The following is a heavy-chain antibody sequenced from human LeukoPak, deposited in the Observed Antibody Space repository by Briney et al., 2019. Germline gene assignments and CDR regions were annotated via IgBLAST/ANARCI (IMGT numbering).Heavy chain of an antibody. CDR1: GFTFDDYA. CDR3: AKDNGRAFDI. CDR2: ISWNSGSI. J-gene: IGHJ3*02. V-gene: IGHV3-9*01. Sequence: PGGSLRLSCAASGFTFDDYAMHWVRQAPGKGLEWVSGISWNSGSIGYADSVKGRFTISRDNAKNSLYLQMNSLRAEGTALYYCAKDNGRAFDIWGQGTMVTVSS.